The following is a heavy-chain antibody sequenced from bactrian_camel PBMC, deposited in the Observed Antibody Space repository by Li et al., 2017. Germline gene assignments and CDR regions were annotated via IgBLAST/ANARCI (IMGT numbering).Heavy chain of an antibody. Sequence: VQLVESGGGLVQPGDSLRLSCAASGFAFSTYAMSWVRQAPGKELEWVSSITTRGGTIRYADSVKGRFTISKDNRKNIIALQMDSLKPEDTATYYCAADLVTDEPSLVEREYYYWGQGTQVTVS. CDR3: AADLVTDEPSLVEREYYY. CDR1: GFAFSTYA. V-gene: IGHV3S42*01. J-gene: IGHJ4*01. CDR2: ITTRGGTI. D-gene: IGHD1*01.